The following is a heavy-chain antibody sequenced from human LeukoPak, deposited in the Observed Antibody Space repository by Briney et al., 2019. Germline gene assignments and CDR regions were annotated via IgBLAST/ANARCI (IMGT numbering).Heavy chain of an antibody. CDR3: ARDWGYGYSDQ. D-gene: IGHD4-4*01. CDR2: ITYSSNTI. Sequence: GGSLRLSCVAYNFTFKAYNMNWVRQAAGKGLEWISYITYSSNTISYADSVRGRFSVSRDNDKDAVYLQLNSLTDEDTAIYYCARDWGYGYSDQWGQGTLATVSS. V-gene: IGHV3-48*02. CDR1: NFTFKAYN. J-gene: IGHJ4*02.